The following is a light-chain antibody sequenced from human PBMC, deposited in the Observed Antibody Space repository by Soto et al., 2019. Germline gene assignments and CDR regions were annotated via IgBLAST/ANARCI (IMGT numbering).Light chain of an antibody. V-gene: IGKV3-15*01. J-gene: IGKJ4*01. CDR1: QSVSSN. CDR3: QQYDVWPELT. Sequence: EKALTQSPVTLSLSPGERATLSCRASQSVSSNLAWYQQRPGQAPRLLIYGASTRASGVPDRFSGSGSGTEFILTISSLQSEDSAVYYCQQYDVWPELTFGGGTKVDIK. CDR2: GAS.